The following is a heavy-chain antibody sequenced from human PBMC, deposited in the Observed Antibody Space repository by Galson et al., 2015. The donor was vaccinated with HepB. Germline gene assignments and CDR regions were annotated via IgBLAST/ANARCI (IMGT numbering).Heavy chain of an antibody. J-gene: IGHJ4*02. CDR2: ISYDGSNK. Sequence: SLRLSCAASGFTFSSYGMHWVRQAPGKGLEWVAVISYDGSNKYYADSVKGRFTISRDNSKNTLYLQMNSLRAEDTAVYYCAKDRGKRSYFDYWGQGTLSPSPQ. CDR1: GFTFSSYG. D-gene: IGHD3-10*01. V-gene: IGHV3-30*18. CDR3: AKDRGKRSYFDY.